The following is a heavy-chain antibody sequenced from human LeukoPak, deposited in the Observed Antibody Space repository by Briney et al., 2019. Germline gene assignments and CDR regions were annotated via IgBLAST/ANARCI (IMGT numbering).Heavy chain of an antibody. CDR2: IYYSGST. Sequence: SETLSLTCTVSGGSISSSSYYWGWIRQPPGKGLEWIGSIYYSGSTYYNPSLKSRVTISVDTSKNQFSLKLSSVTAADTAVYYCARQTSRDYYDSSGYYGDFQHWGQGTLVTVSS. D-gene: IGHD3-22*01. J-gene: IGHJ1*01. V-gene: IGHV4-39*01. CDR3: ARQTSRDYYDSSGYYGDFQH. CDR1: GGSISSSSYY.